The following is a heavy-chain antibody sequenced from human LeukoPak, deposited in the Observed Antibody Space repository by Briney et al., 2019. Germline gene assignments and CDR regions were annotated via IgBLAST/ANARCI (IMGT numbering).Heavy chain of an antibody. D-gene: IGHD2-15*01. V-gene: IGHV3-48*03. Sequence: GGSLRLSCAASGFTFSTYEMNWVRQAPGKGLEWVSYISSSGTTIYYADSVKGRFTISRDNAKNSLYLQMNSLRAEDTALYYCARGRIYYFHYWGQGTLVTVSS. CDR3: ARGRIYYFHY. CDR1: GFTFSTYE. J-gene: IGHJ4*02. CDR2: ISSSGTTI.